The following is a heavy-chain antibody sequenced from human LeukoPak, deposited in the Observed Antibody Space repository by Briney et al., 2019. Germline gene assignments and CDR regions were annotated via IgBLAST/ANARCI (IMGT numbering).Heavy chain of an antibody. V-gene: IGHV3-66*01. CDR1: GFTVSSNY. D-gene: IGHD1-1*01. J-gene: IGHJ4*02. CDR2: IYSGGST. CDR3: ARDPHRTGTDKMFDY. Sequence: GGSLRLSCAASGFTVSSNYMSWVRQAPGKGLEWVSIIYSGGSTYYADSVKGRFTISRDNSKNTLYLQMNSLRAEDTAVYYCARDPHRTGTDKMFDYWGQGTLVTVSS.